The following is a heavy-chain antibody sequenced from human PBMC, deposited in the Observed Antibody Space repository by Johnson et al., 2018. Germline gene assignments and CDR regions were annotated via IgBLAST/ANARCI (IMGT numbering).Heavy chain of an antibody. CDR3: ARVRLGYDYVWGSYRTDAFDI. CDR2: IYTSGST. CDR1: GGSISSGSYY. J-gene: IGHJ3*02. D-gene: IGHD3-16*02. Sequence: QVQLQESGPGLVKPSETLSLTCTVSGGSISSGSYYWSWIRQPAGKGLEWIGRIYTSGSTNYNPSLKSRVTISVDTSKNQFSLKLSSVTAADTAVYYCARVRLGYDYVWGSYRTDAFDIWGQGTMVTVSS. V-gene: IGHV4-61*02.